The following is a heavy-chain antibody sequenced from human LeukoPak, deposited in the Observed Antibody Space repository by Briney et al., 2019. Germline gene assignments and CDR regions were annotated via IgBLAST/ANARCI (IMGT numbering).Heavy chain of an antibody. Sequence: GGSLRLSCAASGFTFSNAWMSWVRQAPGKGLEWVGRIKSKTDGGTTDYAAPVKGRVTISRDDSKNTVYLQMNSLKTEDTAVYYCTTDGDSGSYSISDAFDIWGQGTMVSVSS. J-gene: IGHJ3*02. CDR3: TTDGDSGSYSISDAFDI. D-gene: IGHD1-26*01. CDR2: IKSKTDGGTT. V-gene: IGHV3-15*01. CDR1: GFTFSNAW.